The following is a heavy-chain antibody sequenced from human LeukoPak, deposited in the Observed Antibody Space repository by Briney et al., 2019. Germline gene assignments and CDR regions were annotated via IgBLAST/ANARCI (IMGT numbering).Heavy chain of an antibody. Sequence: SETLSLTCNVSGVSISSSSYYWGWIRQPPGKGLEWIGSIYSSGSTYYNSSLKSRVTISIDTSKNQVSLKMSSVTAADTAVYYCARGTYSAYDLGSYMDVWGKGTTVIVSS. V-gene: IGHV4-39*01. J-gene: IGHJ6*03. D-gene: IGHD5-12*01. CDR3: ARGTYSAYDLGSYMDV. CDR2: IYSSGST. CDR1: GVSISSSSYY.